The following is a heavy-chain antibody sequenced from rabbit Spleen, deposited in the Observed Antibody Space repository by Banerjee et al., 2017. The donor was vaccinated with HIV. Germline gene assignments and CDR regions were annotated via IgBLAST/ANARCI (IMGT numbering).Heavy chain of an antibody. CDR2: IYGGTSGTT. CDR3: ARDYSGYSVFEL. V-gene: IGHV1S45*01. J-gene: IGHJ4*01. D-gene: IGHD1-1*01. CDR1: GFSFSSKLY. Sequence: QEQLEASGGDLVKPEGSLTLTCTASGFSFSSKLYMCWVRQPPGKGLEWIGCIYGGTSGTTYYATWAKGRFTVSKTSSTTVTLQATSLTVADTATYFCARDYSGYSVFELWGSGTLVTVS.